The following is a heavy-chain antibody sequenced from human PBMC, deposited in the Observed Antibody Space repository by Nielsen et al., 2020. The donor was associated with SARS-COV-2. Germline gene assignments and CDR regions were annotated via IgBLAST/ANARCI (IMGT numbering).Heavy chain of an antibody. J-gene: IGHJ4*02. CDR1: GGSFGGYY. Sequence: SETLSPPCAVYGGSFGGYYWSWIGQPPGKGLEWIGEINHSGSTNYNPSLKSRVTISVDTSKNQFSLKLSAVTAADTAVYYCARGQWMIVADYWGQGTLVTVSS. CDR3: ARGQWMIVADY. V-gene: IGHV4-34*01. CDR2: INHSGST. D-gene: IGHD3-22*01.